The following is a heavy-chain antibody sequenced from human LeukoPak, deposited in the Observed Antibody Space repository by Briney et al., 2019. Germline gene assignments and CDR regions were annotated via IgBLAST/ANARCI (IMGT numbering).Heavy chain of an antibody. CDR1: GFTLTGYW. Sequence: GGSLRLSCAASGFTLTGYWMHWVRQTPGKGLVWVSRLSSGGTNTNYADSVKGRFTISRDNAKNTLYLQMSSLRVEDTAIYYCVKSLSGAFDLWGQGTMVTVSS. V-gene: IGHV3-74*01. CDR2: LSSGGTNT. D-gene: IGHD1-26*01. CDR3: VKSLSGAFDL. J-gene: IGHJ3*01.